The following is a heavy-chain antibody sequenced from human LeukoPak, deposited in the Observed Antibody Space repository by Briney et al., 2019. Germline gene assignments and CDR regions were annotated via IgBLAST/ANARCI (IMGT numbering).Heavy chain of an antibody. Sequence: KPGGSLRLSCAASGFTFSSYSMNWVRQAPGKGLEWVSSISSSSSYIYYADSVKGQFTISRDNAKNSLYLQMNSLRAEDTAVYYCARAAGEVLWFGELSYYYYYMDVWGKGTTVTISS. V-gene: IGHV3-21*01. J-gene: IGHJ6*03. CDR1: GFTFSSYS. CDR2: ISSSSSYI. CDR3: ARAAGEVLWFGELSYYYYYMDV. D-gene: IGHD3-10*01.